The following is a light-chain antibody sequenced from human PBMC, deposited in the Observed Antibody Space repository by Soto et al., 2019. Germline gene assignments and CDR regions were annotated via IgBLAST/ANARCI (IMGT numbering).Light chain of an antibody. Sequence: EIVLTQSPGTLSLSPGERFTLSCRAIQNVDPKYLAWYQLKPGQAPRIIIFGASGRATGIPARFSGSGSGTDFTLTISSLEPEDFAVYYCQQYGSLSWTFGQGTKVDIK. CDR1: QNVDPKY. CDR2: GAS. CDR3: QQYGSLSWT. J-gene: IGKJ1*01. V-gene: IGKV3-20*01.